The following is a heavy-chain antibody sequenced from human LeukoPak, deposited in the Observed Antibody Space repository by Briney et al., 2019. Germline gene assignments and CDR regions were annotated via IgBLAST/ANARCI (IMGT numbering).Heavy chain of an antibody. D-gene: IGHD2-15*01. J-gene: IGHJ5*02. Sequence: GASVKVSCKASGYTFTSYGISWVRQAPGQGLELMGRINPNSGGTDYAQNFQGRVTMTRDTSISTAYMELSRLRSDDTAVYYCARGYCSGGTCYLVENWFDPWGQGTLVTVSS. CDR2: INPNSGGT. V-gene: IGHV1-2*06. CDR1: GYTFTSYG. CDR3: ARGYCSGGTCYLVENWFDP.